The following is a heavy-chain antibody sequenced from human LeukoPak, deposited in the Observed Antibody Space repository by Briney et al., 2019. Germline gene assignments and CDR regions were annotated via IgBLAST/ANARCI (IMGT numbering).Heavy chain of an antibody. CDR2: ISGYNGHT. J-gene: IGHJ4*02. CDR1: GYTFTNYG. Sequence: ASVKVSCKASGYTFTNYGVTWVRQAPGQGLEGMGWISGYNGHTDYAANLQGRVTMTTDTSTSTAYMELRSLRSDDTAVYYCARIRYYDRRGKYYFDYWGQGTLVTVSS. CDR3: ARIRYYDRRGKYYFDY. D-gene: IGHD3-22*01. V-gene: IGHV1-18*01.